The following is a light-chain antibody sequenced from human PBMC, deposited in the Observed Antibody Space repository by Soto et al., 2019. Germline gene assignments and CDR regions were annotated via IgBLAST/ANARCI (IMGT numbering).Light chain of an antibody. CDR1: QAIRTA. CDR3: QSDT. V-gene: IGKV1-6*01. CDR2: AAS. Sequence: AIQLTQSPSSLYASVGDRVTITCRASQAIRTALGWYQQKPGKVPKLLIYAASILQSGVPSRFSGSGSGTDFTLTISSLQPEDFATYYCQSDTFGQGTKLEIK. J-gene: IGKJ2*01.